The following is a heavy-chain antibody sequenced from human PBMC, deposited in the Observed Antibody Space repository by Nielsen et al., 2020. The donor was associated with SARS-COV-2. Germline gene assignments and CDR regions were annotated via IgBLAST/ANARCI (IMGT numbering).Heavy chain of an antibody. V-gene: IGHV1-46*01. Sequence: WGRQAPGQGLEWMGIINPSGGSTSYAQKFQGRVTMTRDTSTSTVYMELSSLRSEDTAVYYCAREWGFDYWGQGTLVTVSS. CDR2: INPSGGST. D-gene: IGHD7-27*01. CDR3: AREWGFDY. J-gene: IGHJ4*02.